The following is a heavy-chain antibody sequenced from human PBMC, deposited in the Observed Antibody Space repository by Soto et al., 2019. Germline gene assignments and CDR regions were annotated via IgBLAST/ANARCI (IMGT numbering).Heavy chain of an antibody. J-gene: IGHJ4*02. CDR2: IYPGDSDT. Sequence: HGESLKISCKGSGYSFTSYWIGWVRQMPGKGLEWVGIIYPGDSDTRYSPSFQGQVTISADKSISTAYLQWSSLKDSDTAMYYCAIALDTAMVTDYWGQGTLVTVSS. D-gene: IGHD5-18*01. CDR1: GYSFTSYW. CDR3: AIALDTAMVTDY. V-gene: IGHV5-51*01.